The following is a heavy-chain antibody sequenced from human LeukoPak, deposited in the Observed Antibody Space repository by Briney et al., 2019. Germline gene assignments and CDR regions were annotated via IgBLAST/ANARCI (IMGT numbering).Heavy chain of an antibody. CDR2: INTNTGNP. CDR1: GYRFTNYA. J-gene: IGHJ4*02. Sequence: ASVKVSCKASGYRFTNYAMNWVRQAPGQGLEWMGWINTNTGNPTYAQGFTGRFVFSLDTSVSTAYLQISSLEAEDSAVYYCARNNADGEGRFSYWGQGTLVTVSS. D-gene: IGHD3-10*01. V-gene: IGHV7-4-1*02. CDR3: ARNNADGEGRFSY.